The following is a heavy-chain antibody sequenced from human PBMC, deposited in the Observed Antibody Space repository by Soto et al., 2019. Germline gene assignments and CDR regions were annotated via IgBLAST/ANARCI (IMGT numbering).Heavy chain of an antibody. Sequence: ASVKVSCKASGYTFTGYYMHWVRQAPGQGLEWMGWINPNSGGTNYAQKFQGWVTMTRDTSISTAYMELSRPRSDDTAVYYCARDRGSYGPDAFDIWGQGTMVTVSS. V-gene: IGHV1-2*04. D-gene: IGHD1-26*01. J-gene: IGHJ3*02. CDR2: INPNSGGT. CDR1: GYTFTGYY. CDR3: ARDRGSYGPDAFDI.